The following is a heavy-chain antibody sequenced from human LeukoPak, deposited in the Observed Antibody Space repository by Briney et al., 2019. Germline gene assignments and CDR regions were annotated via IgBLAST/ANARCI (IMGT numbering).Heavy chain of an antibody. Sequence: SQTLSLTCTVSGGSLSRGDYYWSWIRQPPGKGLKWVGYIYYSGSTYYNPSLKSQVTISVNTPKNQFSLKLTAVTAADTAVYYCAGDRSYLDGRRGGWFDPWGQGTLVTVSS. D-gene: IGHD3-10*01. J-gene: IGHJ5*02. CDR1: GGSLSRGDYY. CDR3: AGDRSYLDGRRGGWFDP. CDR2: IYYSGST. V-gene: IGHV4-30-4*01.